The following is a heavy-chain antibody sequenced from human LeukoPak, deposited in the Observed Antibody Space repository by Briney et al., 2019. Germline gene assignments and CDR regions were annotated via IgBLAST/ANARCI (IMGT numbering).Heavy chain of an antibody. CDR1: GFMFTRHG. Sequence: GESLRLSCAASGFMFTRHGMHWVRQAPGKGLEWVSVIWSDGSNRFYSDFVKGRFAISRDDSNDMVYLQMKGLRGDDTAVYYCAKDIQRGFHYTNSLDSWGQGTLVIVSS. CDR3: AKDIQRGFHYTNSLDS. CDR2: IWSDGSNR. D-gene: IGHD4-11*01. J-gene: IGHJ4*02. V-gene: IGHV3-33*06.